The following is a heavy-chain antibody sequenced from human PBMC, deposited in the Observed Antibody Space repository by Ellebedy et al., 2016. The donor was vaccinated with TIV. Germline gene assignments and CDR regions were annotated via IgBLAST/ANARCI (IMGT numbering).Heavy chain of an antibody. CDR1: GFTFSDHY. Sequence: GESLKISCAASGFTFSDHYMDWVRQAPGKGLEWVGRTRNKANSYTTEYAASVKGRFTISRDDSKNSLYLQMNSLKTEDTAVYYCVREGNYYYYAMDVWGQGTTVTVSS. J-gene: IGHJ6*02. CDR2: TRNKANSYTT. V-gene: IGHV3-72*01. CDR3: VREGNYYYYAMDV. D-gene: IGHD2/OR15-2a*01.